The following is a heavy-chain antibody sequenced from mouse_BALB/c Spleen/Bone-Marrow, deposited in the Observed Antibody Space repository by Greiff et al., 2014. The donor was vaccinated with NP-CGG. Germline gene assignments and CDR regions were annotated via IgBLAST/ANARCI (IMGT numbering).Heavy chain of an antibody. CDR2: IHPNSGNT. CDR1: GYTFTSSW. J-gene: IGHJ2*01. V-gene: IGHV1S130*01. Sequence: QVQLQQPXSVLVRPGASVKLSCKASGYTFTSSWMHWAKQRPGQGLEWIGEIHPNSGNTNYNEKFKGKATLTVDTSSSTAYVDLSSLTSEDSAVYYCARGGYGNYYFDYWGQGTTLTVSS. D-gene: IGHD2-1*01. CDR3: ARGGYGNYYFDY.